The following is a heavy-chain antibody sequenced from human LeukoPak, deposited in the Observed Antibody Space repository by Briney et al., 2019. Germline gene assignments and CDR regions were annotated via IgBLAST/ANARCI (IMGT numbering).Heavy chain of an antibody. CDR2: IYHSGST. CDR3: ARAPDRHGAFDI. D-gene: IGHD3-22*01. V-gene: IGHV4-4*02. CDR1: GGSISSSNW. Sequence: SETLSLTCAVSGGSISSSNWWSWVRQPPGKGLEWIGEIYHSGSTNYNPSLKSRVTISVDKSKNQFSLKLSSVTAADTAVYYYARAPDRHGAFDIWGQGTMVTVSS. J-gene: IGHJ3*02.